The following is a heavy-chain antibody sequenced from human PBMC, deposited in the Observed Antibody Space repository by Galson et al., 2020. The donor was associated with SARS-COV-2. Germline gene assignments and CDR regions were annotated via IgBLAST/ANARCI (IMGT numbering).Heavy chain of an antibody. CDR1: GGSISSSSYY. V-gene: IGHV4-39*01. J-gene: IGHJ4*02. D-gene: IGHD5-18*01. CDR3: ARQGYSYGCY. CDR2: IYCSGST. Sequence: SATLSLTCTVSGGSISSSSYYWGWIRQPPGKGLEWIGSIYCSGSTYYNPSLKSRVTISVDTSKNQFSLKLSSVTAADTAVYYCARQGYSYGCYWGQGTLVTVSS.